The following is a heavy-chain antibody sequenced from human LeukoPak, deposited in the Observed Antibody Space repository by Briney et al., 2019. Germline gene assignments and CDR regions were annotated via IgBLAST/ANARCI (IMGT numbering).Heavy chain of an antibody. D-gene: IGHD2-2*01. J-gene: IGHJ3*02. CDR2: IYHSGST. V-gene: IGHV4-38-2*02. CDR1: GYSISSGYY. Sequence: PSETLSLTCAVSGYSISSGYYWGWIRPPPGKGLEWIGIIYHSGSTYYNPSLKSRVTISVDTSKNQFSPKLSSVTAADTAVYYCARDRSRIVVIPAAMNDAFDIWGQGTMVTVSS. CDR3: ARDRSRIVVIPAAMNDAFDI.